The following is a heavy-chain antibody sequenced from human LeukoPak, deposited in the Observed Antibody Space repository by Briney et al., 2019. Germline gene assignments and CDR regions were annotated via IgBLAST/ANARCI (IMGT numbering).Heavy chain of an antibody. J-gene: IGHJ4*02. CDR1: GGSISTYF. D-gene: IGHD1-14*01. V-gene: IGHV4-34*01. CDR2: INHSGST. Sequence: SETLSLTCTLSGGSISTYFWSWIRQPPGKGLEWIGEINHSGSTNYNPSLKSRVTISVDTSKNQFSLKLSSVTAADTAVYYCARKAFREDEAEEGTTGYFDYWGQGTLVTVSS. CDR3: ARKAFREDEAEEGTTGYFDY.